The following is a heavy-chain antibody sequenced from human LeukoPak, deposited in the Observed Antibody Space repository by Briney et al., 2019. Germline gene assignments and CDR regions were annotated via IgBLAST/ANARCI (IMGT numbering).Heavy chain of an antibody. Sequence: GGSLRLSCAASGFTFSSYWMHWVRQAPGKGLVWVSRINSDGSSTSYADSVKGRFTISRDNAKNSLYLQMNSLRAEDTALYYCARTSGYLTAWFDPWGQGTLVTVSS. CDR1: GFTFSSYW. CDR2: INSDGSST. V-gene: IGHV3-74*01. J-gene: IGHJ5*02. D-gene: IGHD1-1*01. CDR3: ARTSGYLTAWFDP.